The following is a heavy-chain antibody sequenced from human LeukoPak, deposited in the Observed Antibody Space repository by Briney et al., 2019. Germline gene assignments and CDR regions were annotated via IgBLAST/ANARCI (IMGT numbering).Heavy chain of an antibody. J-gene: IGHJ3*02. CDR1: GFTVSSNY. CDR3: AGEMAAGHYHDAFDI. CDR2: IYSGGST. D-gene: IGHD6-13*01. V-gene: IGHV3-66*01. Sequence: GGSLRLSCAASGFTVSSNYMSWVRQAPGKGLEWVAVIYSGGSTYYADSVKGRFTISRDNSKNTLYLQMNSLRAEDTAVYYCAGEMAAGHYHDAFDIWGQGTMVTVSS.